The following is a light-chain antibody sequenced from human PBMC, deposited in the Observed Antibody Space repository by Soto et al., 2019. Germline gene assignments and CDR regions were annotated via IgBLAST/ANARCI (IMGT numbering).Light chain of an antibody. Sequence: QSALTQPASVSGSPGQSIAFSCTGTSSDVGSYNLVSWYQHHPGKAPKLIISEVSKRPSGVSDRFSGSKSGNTASLTISGPQGGGGAGYFFWLYGGSSTWVFGGGTKLTVL. CDR3: WLYGGSSTWV. CDR2: EVS. J-gene: IGLJ3*02. CDR1: SSDVGSYNL. V-gene: IGLV2-23*02.